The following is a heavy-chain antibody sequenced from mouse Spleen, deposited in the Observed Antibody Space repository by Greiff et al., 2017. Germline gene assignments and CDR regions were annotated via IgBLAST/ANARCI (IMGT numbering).Heavy chain of an antibody. CDR1: GFSLTSYG. CDR2: IWGGGST. CDR3: ASLYGQDGGFAY. D-gene: IGHD2-10*02. V-gene: IGHV2-6*01. J-gene: IGHJ3*01. Sequence: QVQLQQSGPGLVAPSQSLSITCTVSGFSLTSYGVDWVRQSPGKGLEWLGVIWGGGSTNYNSALKSRLSISKDNSKSQVFLKMNSLQTDDTAMYSCASLYGQDGGFAYWGQGTLVTVSA.